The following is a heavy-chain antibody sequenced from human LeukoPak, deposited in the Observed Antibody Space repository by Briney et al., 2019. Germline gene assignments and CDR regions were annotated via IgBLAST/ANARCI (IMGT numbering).Heavy chain of an antibody. CDR2: ISGSGGST. D-gene: IGHD6-19*01. V-gene: IGHV3-23*01. J-gene: IGHJ4*02. CDR3: ARGQWLVTSSFDS. CDR1: GFTFSSYA. Sequence: GGSLRLSCAASGFTFSSYAMSWVRQAPGKGLEWLSTISGSGGSTYYADSVKDRFTVSRDNSKITLYLQMSSLRAEDTALYYCARGQWLVTSSFDSWGQGTLVTVSS.